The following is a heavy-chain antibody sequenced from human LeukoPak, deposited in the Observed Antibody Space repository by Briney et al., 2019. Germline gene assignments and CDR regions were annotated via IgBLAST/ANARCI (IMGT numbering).Heavy chain of an antibody. CDR3: AKWKYSNSGIDDY. CDR1: GFTFSSYT. V-gene: IGHV3-23*01. J-gene: IGHJ4*02. CDR2: ISGSGDNT. Sequence: GGSLRLSCAASGFTFSSYTMSWVRQVPGKGLEWVSVISGSGDNTYYADSVKGRFTISRDNSKNMLYLQMNSLRAEDTAVYYCAKWKYSNSGIDDYWGQGTLVTVSS. D-gene: IGHD6-6*01.